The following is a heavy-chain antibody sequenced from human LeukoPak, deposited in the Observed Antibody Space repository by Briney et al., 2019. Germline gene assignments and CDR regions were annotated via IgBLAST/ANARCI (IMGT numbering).Heavy chain of an antibody. CDR1: GYTFTSYG. CDR3: ARDLRDYYDSSGYYSDY. Sequence: ASVKVSCKASGYTFTSYGISWVRQAPGQGHEWMGWISAYNGNTNYAQKLQGRVTMTTDTSTSTAYMELRSLRSDDTAVYYCARDLRDYYDSSGYYSDYWGQGTLVTVSS. CDR2: ISAYNGNT. D-gene: IGHD3-22*01. J-gene: IGHJ4*02. V-gene: IGHV1-18*01.